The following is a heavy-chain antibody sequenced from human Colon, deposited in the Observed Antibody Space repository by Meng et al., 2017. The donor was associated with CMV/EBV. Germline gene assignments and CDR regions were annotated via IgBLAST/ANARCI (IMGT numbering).Heavy chain of an antibody. Sequence: GESLKISCAASGFTFSSYSMNWVRQAPGKGLEWVSSISSSSSYIYYADSVKGRFTISRDNAKNSLYLQMNSLRAEDTAVYYCARGLFRNYVDYWGQGTLVTVSS. D-gene: IGHD2-21*01. V-gene: IGHV3-21*01. CDR2: ISSSSSYI. CDR3: ARGLFRNYVDY. CDR1: GFTFSSYS. J-gene: IGHJ4*02.